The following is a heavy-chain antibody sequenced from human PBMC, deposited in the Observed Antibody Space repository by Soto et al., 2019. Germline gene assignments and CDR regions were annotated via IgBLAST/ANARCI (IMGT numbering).Heavy chain of an antibody. CDR1: GGSISSGGYY. J-gene: IGHJ4*02. D-gene: IGHD1-7*01. Sequence: ASETLSLTCTVSGGSISSGGYYWSWIRQHPGKGLEWIGYIYYSGSTYYNPSLKSRVTISVDTSKNQFSLKLSSVTAADTAVYYCARDRTGTTHFDYWGQGTLVIVSS. V-gene: IGHV4-31*03. CDR3: ARDRTGTTHFDY. CDR2: IYYSGST.